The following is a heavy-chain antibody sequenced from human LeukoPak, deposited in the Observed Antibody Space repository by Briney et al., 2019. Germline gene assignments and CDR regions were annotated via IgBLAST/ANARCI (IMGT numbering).Heavy chain of an antibody. J-gene: IGHJ5*02. CDR2: IYYRGST. CDR1: GGSISSGGYY. CDR3: ARRKRSGCSSTSCLLNWFDP. D-gene: IGHD2-2*01. V-gene: IGHV4-31*03. Sequence: SETLSLTCTVSGGSISSGGYYWSWIPPHPGKGLEWIGCIYYRGSTYYNPSLKSRVTISVDTSKNQFSLKLSSVTAADTAVYYCARRKRSGCSSTSCLLNWFDPWGQGTLVTVSS.